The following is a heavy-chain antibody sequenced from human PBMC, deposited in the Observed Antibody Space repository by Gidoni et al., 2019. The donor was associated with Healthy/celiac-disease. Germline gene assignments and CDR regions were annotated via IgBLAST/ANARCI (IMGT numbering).Heavy chain of an antibody. V-gene: IGHV1-2*02. Sequence: QVQLVQSGAEVKKPGASVKVSCKASGYPFTGYYMHWVRQAPGQGLEWMGWINPNSGGTNYAQKFQGRVTMTRDTSISTAYMELSRLRSDDTAVYYCARAYSYPGIAVGGYFDYWGQGTLVTVSS. D-gene: IGHD6-19*01. CDR1: GYPFTGYY. CDR2: INPNSGGT. CDR3: ARAYSYPGIAVGGYFDY. J-gene: IGHJ4*02.